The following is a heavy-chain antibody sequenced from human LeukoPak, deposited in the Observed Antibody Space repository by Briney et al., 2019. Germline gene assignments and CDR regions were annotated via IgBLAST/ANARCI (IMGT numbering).Heavy chain of an antibody. D-gene: IGHD4-17*01. CDR2: IYHSGST. J-gene: IGHJ4*02. CDR3: ARVRDGDYPGHYYFDY. V-gene: IGHV4-30-2*01. CDR1: GGSISSGGYY. Sequence: PSETLSLTCTVSGGSISSGGYYWGWIRQPPVKGLEWIGYIYHSGSTYYNPSLKSRVTISVDRSKNQFSLKLSSVTAADTAVYYCARVRDGDYPGHYYFDYWGQGTLVTVSS.